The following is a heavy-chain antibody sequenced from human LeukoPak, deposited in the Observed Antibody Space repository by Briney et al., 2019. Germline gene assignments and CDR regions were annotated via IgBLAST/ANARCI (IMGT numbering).Heavy chain of an antibody. CDR3: ARDGGAGFASY. CDR2: ISAYNGNT. V-gene: IGHV1-18*01. Sequence: ASVKVSCKASGYTFITYGINWVRQAPGQGLEWMGWISAYNGNTNYAQKLQGRVTMTTDTFTSTSYMELRSLRSDDTAVYYCARDGGAGFASYWGQGTLVTVSS. J-gene: IGHJ4*02. D-gene: IGHD3-16*01. CDR1: GYTFITYG.